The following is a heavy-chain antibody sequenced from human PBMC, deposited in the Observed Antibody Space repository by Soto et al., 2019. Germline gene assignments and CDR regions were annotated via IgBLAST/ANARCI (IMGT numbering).Heavy chain of an antibody. V-gene: IGHV3-66*02. CDR1: GFTVSSNY. CDR3: ARDSRIYWYFGL. CDR2: IYSGGST. J-gene: IGHJ2*01. Sequence: GGSLRLSCAASGFTVSSNYMSWVRQAPGKGLEWVSVIYSGGSTYYADSVKGRFTISRDNSKNTLYLQMNSLRAEDTAVYYCARDSRIYWYFGLWGRGTLVTVSS.